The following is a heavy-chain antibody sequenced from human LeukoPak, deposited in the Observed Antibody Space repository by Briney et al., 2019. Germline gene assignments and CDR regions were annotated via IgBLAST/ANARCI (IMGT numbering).Heavy chain of an antibody. CDR1: GGSISSYY. J-gene: IGHJ5*02. CDR3: AREGLGGRRYYDILTGPDWFDP. CDR2: IYTSGST. V-gene: IGHV4-4*07. Sequence: SETLSLTCTVSGGSISSYYWSWIRQPAGKGLEWIGRIYTSGSTNYNPSLKSRVTMSVDTSKNQFSLKLSSVTAADTAVYYCAREGLGGRRYYDILTGPDWFDPWGQGTLVTVSS. D-gene: IGHD3-9*01.